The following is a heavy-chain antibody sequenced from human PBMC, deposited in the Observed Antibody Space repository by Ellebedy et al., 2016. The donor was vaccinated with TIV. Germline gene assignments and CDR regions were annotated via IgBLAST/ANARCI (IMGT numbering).Heavy chain of an antibody. Sequence: MPGGSLRLSCAVYGGSFSGYYWSWIRQPPGKGLEWIGEINHRGSTNYNPSLKSRVTISVDTSKNQFSLKLSSVTAADTAVYYCARGSQLGSYNWFDPWGQGTLVTVSS. V-gene: IGHV4-34*01. D-gene: IGHD3-10*01. J-gene: IGHJ5*02. CDR2: INHRGST. CDR3: ARGSQLGSYNWFDP. CDR1: GGSFSGYY.